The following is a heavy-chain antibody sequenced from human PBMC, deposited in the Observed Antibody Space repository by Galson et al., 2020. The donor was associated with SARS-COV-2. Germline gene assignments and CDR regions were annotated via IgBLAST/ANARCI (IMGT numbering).Heavy chain of an antibody. CDR3: AKDYIQYTYYYGMDV. CDR1: GFPFDEYS. D-gene: IGHD4-4*01. J-gene: IGHJ6*02. Sequence: GESLKIHCAASGFPFDEYSMHWVRQAPGKGMEWVSLSTWDGGSTYYADSVKGRFTISRDNSKNSLYLQMNSLSTEDTALYYCAKDYIQYTYYYGMDVWGQGTTVTVSS. V-gene: IGHV3-43*01. CDR2: STWDGGST.